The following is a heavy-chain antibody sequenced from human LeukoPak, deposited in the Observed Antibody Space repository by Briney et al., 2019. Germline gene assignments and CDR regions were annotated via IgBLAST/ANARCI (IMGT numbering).Heavy chain of an antibody. CDR1: EYRFTTYW. CDR3: ARSGYSGYEGDY. V-gene: IGHV5-51*01. D-gene: IGHD5-12*01. Sequence: RGESLKISCQGFEYRFTTYWIAWVRQMPGKGLEWMGIIFPSDSDTRYSPSFQGQVTLSADKSISTAYLQWSSLKASDTAMYYCARSGYSGYEGDYWGQGTLVTVSS. J-gene: IGHJ4*02. CDR2: IFPSDSDT.